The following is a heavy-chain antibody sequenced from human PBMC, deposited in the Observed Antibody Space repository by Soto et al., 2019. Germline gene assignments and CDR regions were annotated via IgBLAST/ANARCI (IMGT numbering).Heavy chain of an antibody. D-gene: IGHD6-19*01. CDR1: GYSFTSYW. V-gene: IGHV5-51*01. CDR3: ASHRSRVAGTLDY. Sequence: PGESLKISCKGSGYSFTSYWVGWVRQMPGKGLEWMGIIYPGDSDTRYGPSFQGQVTISADKSISTAYLQWSSLKASDTAMYYCASHRSRVAGTLDYWGQGTLVTVSS. J-gene: IGHJ4*02. CDR2: IYPGDSDT.